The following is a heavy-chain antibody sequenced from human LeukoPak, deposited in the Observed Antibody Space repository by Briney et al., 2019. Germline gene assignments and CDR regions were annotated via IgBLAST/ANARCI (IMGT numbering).Heavy chain of an antibody. Sequence: SETLSLTCTVSGGSISSSSYYWGWIRQPPGKGLEWIGSIYYSGSTYYNPPLKSRVTISVDTSKNQFSLKLSSVTAADTAVYYCARVDSSGYRSDYWGQGTLVTVSS. CDR1: GGSISSSSYY. J-gene: IGHJ4*02. CDR3: ARVDSSGYRSDY. V-gene: IGHV4-39*07. CDR2: IYYSGST. D-gene: IGHD3-22*01.